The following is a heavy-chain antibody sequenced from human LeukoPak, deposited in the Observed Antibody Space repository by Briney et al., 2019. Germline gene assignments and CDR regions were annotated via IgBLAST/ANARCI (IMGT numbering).Heavy chain of an antibody. V-gene: IGHV4-34*01. Sequence: SETLSLTCAVYIGSFRGYHWSWVRQPPGRGLEWIGEIDHSGNTKYNPSLKSRLTISADTSKNQFSLELRSLSAADTAVYFCAREREVVAATGYTWFDPWGQGTLVTVSS. CDR3: AREREVVAATGYTWFDP. J-gene: IGHJ5*02. D-gene: IGHD2-15*01. CDR2: IDHSGNT. CDR1: IGSFRGYH.